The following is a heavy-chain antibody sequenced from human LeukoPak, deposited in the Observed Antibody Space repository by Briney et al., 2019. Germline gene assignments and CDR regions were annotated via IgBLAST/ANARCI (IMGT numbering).Heavy chain of an antibody. CDR3: ARDRLGGDLTGESLY. V-gene: IGHV1-18*01. CDR2: ISAYNGNT. CDR1: GYPXANFG. D-gene: IGHD4-17*01. J-gene: IGHJ4*02. Sequence: ASVKVSCKASGYPXANFGLTWVRQAPGQGLEWMGWISAYNGNTHYAQKFRGRLTMTTDTSTTTAYLELRSLKSDDTAVYYCARDRLGGDLTGESLYWGQGSLVTVSS.